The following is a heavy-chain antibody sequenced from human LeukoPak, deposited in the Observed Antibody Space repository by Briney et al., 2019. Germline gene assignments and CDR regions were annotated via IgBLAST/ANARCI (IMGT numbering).Heavy chain of an antibody. CDR3: ARSPEIVDYYMDV. J-gene: IGHJ6*03. V-gene: IGHV4-30-4*08. D-gene: IGHD2-15*01. CDR2: IYYSGST. CDR1: AGSISSGDYY. Sequence: NSSETLSLTCTVSAGSISSGDYYWSWIRQPPGKGLEWIGYIYYSGSTYYNPSLKSRVTISVDTSKNQFSLKLSSVTAADTAVYYCARSPEIVDYYMDVWGKGTTVTVSS.